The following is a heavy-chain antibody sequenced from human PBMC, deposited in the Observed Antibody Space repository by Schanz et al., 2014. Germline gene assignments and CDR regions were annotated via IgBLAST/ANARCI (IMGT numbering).Heavy chain of an antibody. CDR1: GYTFTTYY. D-gene: IGHD5-12*01. V-gene: IGHV1-46*01. CDR3: ARAAYGGYTSTPLRY. Sequence: QVQLVQSGAEVKKPGASVKVSCKASGYTFTTYYIHWVRQAPGQGLEWMGIINPSGGTTKYAQRFQGRVTMTWDTSTSTVSMELSSLRSEDTAVYYCARAAYGGYTSTPLRYWGQGTLVTVSS. J-gene: IGHJ4*02. CDR2: INPSGGTT.